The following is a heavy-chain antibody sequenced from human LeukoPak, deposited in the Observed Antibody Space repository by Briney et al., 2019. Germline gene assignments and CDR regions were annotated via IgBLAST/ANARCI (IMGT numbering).Heavy chain of an antibody. CDR2: IYYSGST. CDR3: ARSPNEYYYYYMDV. Sequence: SETLSLTCTVSGGSISSYYWSWIRQPPGKGLEWIGYIYYSGSTNYNPSLKSRVTISVDTSKNQFSLKLSSVTAADTAVYYCARSPNEYYYYYMDVWGKGTTVTVSS. D-gene: IGHD2-8*01. CDR1: GGSISSYY. J-gene: IGHJ6*03. V-gene: IGHV4-59*01.